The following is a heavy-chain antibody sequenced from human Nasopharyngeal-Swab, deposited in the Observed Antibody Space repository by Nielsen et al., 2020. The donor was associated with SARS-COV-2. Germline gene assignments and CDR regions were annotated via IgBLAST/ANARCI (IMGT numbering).Heavy chain of an antibody. CDR3: ARHPSSSWYSVTYGMDV. J-gene: IGHJ6*02. Sequence: SQTLSLTCAVYGGSFSGYYWSWIRQPPGKGLEWIGEINHSGSTNYNPSLKSRVTISVDTAKNQFSLKLSSVTAADTAVYYCARHPSSSWYSVTYGMDVWGQGTTVTVSS. CDR2: INHSGST. V-gene: IGHV4-34*01. D-gene: IGHD6-13*01. CDR1: GGSFSGYY.